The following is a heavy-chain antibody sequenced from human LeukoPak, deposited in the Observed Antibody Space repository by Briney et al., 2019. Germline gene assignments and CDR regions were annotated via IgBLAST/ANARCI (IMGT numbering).Heavy chain of an antibody. CDR2: ITSSSNTI. CDR1: GFTFSSYW. Sequence: GGSLRLSCAASGFTFSSYWMSWVRQAPGKGLEWLSYITSSSNTIYYADSVKGRFTISRDNAKNSLYLQMNSLRAEDTAVYYCASEVVVAATHAFDIWGQGTMVTVSS. CDR3: ASEVVVAATHAFDI. D-gene: IGHD2-15*01. V-gene: IGHV3-48*01. J-gene: IGHJ3*02.